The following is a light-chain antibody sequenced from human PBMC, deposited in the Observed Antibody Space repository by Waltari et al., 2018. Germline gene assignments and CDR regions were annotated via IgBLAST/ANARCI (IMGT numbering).Light chain of an antibody. Sequence: EIVMTQSPATLSVSPGERATLSCRASQSVSSNLAWYQQKPGQAPRRLIYGASTRANGIPARFSGSGSGTEFTLTISSLQSEDFAVYYCQQYNNWPYTFGQGTKLEIK. J-gene: IGKJ2*01. CDR2: GAS. V-gene: IGKV3-15*01. CDR3: QQYNNWPYT. CDR1: QSVSSN.